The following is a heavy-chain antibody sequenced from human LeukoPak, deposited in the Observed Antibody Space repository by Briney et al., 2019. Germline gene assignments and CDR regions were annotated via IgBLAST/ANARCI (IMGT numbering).Heavy chain of an antibody. CDR2: INPSGGST. CDR3: ARGGLIVVVVAANHAFDI. Sequence: GASVKVSCKASGYTFTSYYMHWVRQAPGQGLEWMGIINPSGGSTSYAQKFQGRVTMTRDTSTSTVYMVLSSLRSEDTAVYYCARGGLIVVVVAANHAFDIRGQGTMVTVSS. CDR1: GYTFTSYY. J-gene: IGHJ3*02. V-gene: IGHV1-46*01. D-gene: IGHD2-15*01.